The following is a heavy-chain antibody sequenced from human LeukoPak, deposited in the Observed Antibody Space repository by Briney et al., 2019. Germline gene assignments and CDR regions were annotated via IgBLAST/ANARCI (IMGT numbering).Heavy chain of an antibody. CDR2: ISSFSGTI. D-gene: IGHD6-19*01. Sequence: GGSLRLACAASELTFSSYSMTWVRKAPGKGLEWVAYISSFSGTIYYADSVKGRFTIYRDNAKNPLYLQMNSLRDEDTAVYYCARDSAVAISDYWGQGNLVTVSS. V-gene: IGHV3-48*02. CDR1: ELTFSSYS. J-gene: IGHJ4*02. CDR3: ARDSAVAISDY.